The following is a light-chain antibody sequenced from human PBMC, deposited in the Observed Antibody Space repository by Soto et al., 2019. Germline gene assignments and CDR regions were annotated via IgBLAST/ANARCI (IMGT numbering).Light chain of an antibody. V-gene: IGKV3-15*01. CDR2: DAS. Sequence: IMMTQSPATLSVSPGERATLSCRASQSVSNNLAWYQQKPGQAPRLLIYDASTRATGIPARFSGSGSGTESTLTISGLQSEDFAVYYCQQYNNWPPWTFGQGTKVEIK. J-gene: IGKJ1*01. CDR1: QSVSNN. CDR3: QQYNNWPPWT.